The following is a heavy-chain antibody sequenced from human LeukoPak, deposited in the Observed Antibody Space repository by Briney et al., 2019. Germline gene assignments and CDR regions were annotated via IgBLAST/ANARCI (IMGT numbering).Heavy chain of an antibody. CDR1: GFTFSRYW. D-gene: IGHD2-15*01. Sequence: GGSLRLSCTASGFTFSRYWMTWVRQAPGKGLEWVANIKEDGSAKYYVDSMKGRFTISRDNAKNSLYLQMNSLRSEDTALYFCAKDYSHLPYYYYGLDFWGQGTTVTVFS. CDR3: AKDYSHLPYYYYGLDF. CDR2: IKEDGSAK. V-gene: IGHV3-7*05. J-gene: IGHJ6*02.